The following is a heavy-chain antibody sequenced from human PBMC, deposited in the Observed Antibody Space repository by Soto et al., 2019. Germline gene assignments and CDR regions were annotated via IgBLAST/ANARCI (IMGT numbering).Heavy chain of an antibody. V-gene: IGHV4-61*01. CDR2: MSYSGRT. CDR3: ARGLRASYGIRLSYYYYGMDV. D-gene: IGHD3-16*01. CDR1: GGSVSSGHYH. Sequence: PSETLSLTCTVSGGSVSSGHYHWSWIRQPPGKGLEWIGFMSYSGRTNYNPSLKSRVTTSIDTSKNQFSLKLSSVTAADTAMYYCARGLRASYGIRLSYYYYGMDVWGQGTTVTVYS. J-gene: IGHJ6*02.